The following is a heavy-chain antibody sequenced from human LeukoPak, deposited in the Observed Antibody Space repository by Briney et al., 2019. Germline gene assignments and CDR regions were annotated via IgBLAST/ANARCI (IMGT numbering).Heavy chain of an antibody. CDR2: IWSDGSNE. CDR3: ARDPDRSTYGMDI. D-gene: IGHD1-14*01. Sequence: GGSLRLSCAASGFIFSNSGMHWVRQAPGKGLEWVAVIWSDGSNENYADSVKGRFTISRDNSKNTLYLQMNSLRAEDMAVYYCARDPDRSTYGMDIWGQGTTVTVSS. CDR1: GFIFSNSG. V-gene: IGHV3-33*01. J-gene: IGHJ6*02.